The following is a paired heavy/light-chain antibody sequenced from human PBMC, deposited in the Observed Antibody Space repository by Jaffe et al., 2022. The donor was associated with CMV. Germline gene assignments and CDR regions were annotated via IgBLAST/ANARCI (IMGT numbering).Heavy chain of an antibody. CDR3: VKGGSPRPGSKSYDF. J-gene: IGHJ4*02. V-gene: IGHV3-64D*06. CDR2: IGSKGDNI. Sequence: EVQLVESGGDLVQPGGALRISCLASGFSFNTHKMHWIRQAPGKGLEYVSTIGSKGDNIHYADAVKGRFIVSRDNSKNEVFLQMSSLRPEDTAVYYCVKGGSPRPGSKSYDFWGQGTLVTVST. CDR1: GFSFNTHK. D-gene: IGHD3-16*01.
Light chain of an antibody. Sequence: DTQMTQSPSTVSASVGDRLTITCRASDDINIWLAWYQQKPREAPKLLIHKASDLHDGVSSRFGGSGSGTEFTLTITSLQPDDFGTYYCQQYNTYPLTFGGGTKVEI. CDR3: QQYNTYPLT. V-gene: IGKV1-5*03. CDR1: DDINIW. CDR2: KAS. J-gene: IGKJ4*01.